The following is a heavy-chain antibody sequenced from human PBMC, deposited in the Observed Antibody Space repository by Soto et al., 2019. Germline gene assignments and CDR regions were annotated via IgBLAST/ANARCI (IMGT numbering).Heavy chain of an antibody. V-gene: IGHV3-23*01. CDR3: AKLRDFVVLPAGILDY. Sequence: GGSLRLSCAASGFTFDTYGMNWVRQAPGKGLEWVSVISGGGDTTYYTPSVKGRFTISRDDFRNTLYLQMNSLRTEDTAIYYCAKLRDFVVLPAGILDYWGPGTLVTVSS. J-gene: IGHJ4*02. CDR2: ISGGGDTT. D-gene: IGHD2-8*01. CDR1: GFTFDTYG.